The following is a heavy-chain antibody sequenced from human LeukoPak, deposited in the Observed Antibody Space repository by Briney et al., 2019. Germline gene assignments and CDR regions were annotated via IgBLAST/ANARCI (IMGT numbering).Heavy chain of an antibody. CDR1: GFTLSSYG. CDR3: TTDEVGNAFDI. D-gene: IGHD2-2*01. Sequence: GGSLRLPCAASGFTLSSYGMRWVRQAPGKGLDWVSTIRGSGGITYYADSVKGRFTIARDNSKKKLYLQMKSLKTEDTAVDYCTTDEVGNAFDIWGQGTMVTVSS. J-gene: IGHJ3*02. V-gene: IGHV3-23*01. CDR2: IRGSGGIT.